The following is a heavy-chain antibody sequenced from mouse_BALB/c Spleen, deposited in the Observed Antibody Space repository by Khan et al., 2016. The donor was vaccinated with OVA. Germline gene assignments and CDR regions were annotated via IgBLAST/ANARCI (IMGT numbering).Heavy chain of an antibody. V-gene: IGHV9-3-1*01. D-gene: IGHD2-10*01. CDR2: INTYTGEP. J-gene: IGHJ4*01. Sequence: QIQLVQSGPELKKPGETVKISCKASGYTFRSFGMNWVKQAPGKGLKWMGWINTYTGEPTYADDFKGRYVFSLETSASTAYLQINNLKNEDTATYFCARPPYFSDVMVYGGQGTSVTVSS. CDR1: GYTFRSFG. CDR3: ARPPYFSDVMVY.